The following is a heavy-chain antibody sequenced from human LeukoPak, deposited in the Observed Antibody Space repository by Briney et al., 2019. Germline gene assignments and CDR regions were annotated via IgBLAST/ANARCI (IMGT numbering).Heavy chain of an antibody. CDR3: ARWGYSGYDPIVYYYYGMDV. D-gene: IGHD5-12*01. CDR2: ISSSSSYI. CDR1: GFTFSSYS. J-gene: IGHJ6*02. V-gene: IGHV3-21*01. Sequence: NPGGSLRLSCAASGFTFSSYSMNWVRQAPGKGLEWVSSISSSSSYIYYADSVKGRFTISRDNAKNSLYLQMNSLRAEDTAVYYCARWGYSGYDPIVYYYYGMDVWGQGTTVTVSS.